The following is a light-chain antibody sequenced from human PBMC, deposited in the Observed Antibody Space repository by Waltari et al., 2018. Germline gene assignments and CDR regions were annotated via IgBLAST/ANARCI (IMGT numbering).Light chain of an antibody. Sequence: QLVLTQSPSASASLGASVKLTCTLSSGHSTNVIARLQKRPDNGPRFVMKVNSDGSLNKGDEIPDRFSGASSGAERYLTISSLQSEDEADYYCQTGGHGTWVFGGGTKLTVL. CDR2: VNSDGSL. CDR1: SGHSTNV. V-gene: IGLV4-69*01. J-gene: IGLJ3*02. CDR3: QTGGHGTWV.